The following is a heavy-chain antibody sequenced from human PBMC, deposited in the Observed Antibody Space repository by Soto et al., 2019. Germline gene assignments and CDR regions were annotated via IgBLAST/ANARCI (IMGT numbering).Heavy chain of an antibody. CDR3: ASDGDFWGWDY. V-gene: IGHV1-46*01. D-gene: IGHD3-3*01. CDR2: INPTGGST. CDR1: GYTFTSYY. Sequence: QVQMVQSGAEVKKPGASVKVSCKASGYTFTSYYMHWVRQAPGQGLEWMGIINPTGGSTTYAQKFQGRVTMTRDTATCTVYMELSSLRFEDTAVYYCASDGDFWGWDYWGQGTQVTVSS. J-gene: IGHJ4*02.